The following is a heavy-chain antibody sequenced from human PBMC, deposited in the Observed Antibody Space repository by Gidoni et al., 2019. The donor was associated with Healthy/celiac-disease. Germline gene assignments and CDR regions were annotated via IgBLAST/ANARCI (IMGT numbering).Heavy chain of an antibody. J-gene: IGHJ4*02. Sequence: EVQLLEAGGGLVQPGGSLRPSCAASGFTFSSYAMRWVRQAPGKGLEWVSAIGGSGGSTYYADSVKGRFTISRDNSKNTLYLQMNSLRAEDTAVYCCAKDIVVVPAAKGSGFDYWGQGTLVTVSS. V-gene: IGHV3-23*01. CDR1: GFTFSSYA. CDR3: AKDIVVVPAAKGSGFDY. D-gene: IGHD2-2*01. CDR2: IGGSGGST.